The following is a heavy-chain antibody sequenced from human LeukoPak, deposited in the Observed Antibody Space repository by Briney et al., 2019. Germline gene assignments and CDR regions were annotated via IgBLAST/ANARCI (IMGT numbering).Heavy chain of an antibody. J-gene: IGHJ4*02. CDR1: GGSISSGGYY. CDR3: ARGDREGYYFDY. V-gene: IGHV4-31*03. Sequence: SETLSLTCTVSGGSISSGGYYWSWIRQHPGKGLEWIGYIYYSGTTYYNPSLKSRVTISVDTSKNQFSLKLSSVTAADTAVYYCARGDREGYYFDYWGQGTLVTVSS. CDR2: IYYSGTT. D-gene: IGHD3-10*01.